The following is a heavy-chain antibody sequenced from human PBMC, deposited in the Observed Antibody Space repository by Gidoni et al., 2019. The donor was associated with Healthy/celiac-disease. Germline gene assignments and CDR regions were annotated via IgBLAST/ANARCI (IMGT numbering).Heavy chain of an antibody. J-gene: IGHJ4*02. Sequence: QVQLQESGPGLVKPLETLSLTCTVSVASISSSYWNWIRQPPGKGLEWIGFIFYSGSTIYNPSLKRRVTISIDTSKNQFSLKLSSVTATDTAVYYCASMIVGATREFHYWGQGTLVTVSS. CDR3: ASMIVGATREFHY. CDR2: IFYSGST. CDR1: VASISSSY. D-gene: IGHD1-26*01. V-gene: IGHV4-59*01.